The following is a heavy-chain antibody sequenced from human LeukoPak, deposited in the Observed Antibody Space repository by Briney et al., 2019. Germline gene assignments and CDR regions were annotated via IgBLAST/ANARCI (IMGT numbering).Heavy chain of an antibody. CDR2: ISSSSSYI. CDR3: ARDRGSSWPYDAFDI. D-gene: IGHD6-13*01. J-gene: IGHJ3*02. CDR1: GFTFSSYS. V-gene: IGHV3-21*01. Sequence: GGSLRLSCAASGFTFSSYSMNWVRQAPGKGLEWVSSISSSSSYIYYADSVKGRFTISRDNAKNSLYLQMNSLRAEDTAVYYCARDRGSSWPYDAFDIWGQGTMVTVSS.